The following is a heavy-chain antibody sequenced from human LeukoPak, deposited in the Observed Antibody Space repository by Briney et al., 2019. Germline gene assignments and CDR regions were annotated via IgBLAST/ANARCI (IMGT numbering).Heavy chain of an antibody. J-gene: IGHJ4*02. V-gene: IGHV4-39*07. CDR1: GGSISSSSYY. Sequence: SETLSLTCTVSGGSISSSSYYWGWIRQPPGKGLEWIGGIYYSGSTYYNPSLKSRVTISVDTSKNQFSLKLSSVTAADTAVYYCAREAPYLAFGVAPRYYFDYWGQGTLVTVSS. CDR3: AREAPYLAFGVAPRYYFDY. CDR2: IYYSGST. D-gene: IGHD3-3*01.